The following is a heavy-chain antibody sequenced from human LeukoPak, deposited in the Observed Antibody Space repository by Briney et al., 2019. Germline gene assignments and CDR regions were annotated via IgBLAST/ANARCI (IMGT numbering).Heavy chain of an antibody. J-gene: IGHJ6*03. V-gene: IGHV1-69*05. CDR1: GGTFSSYA. D-gene: IGHD2-2*03. Sequence: SVKVSCKASGGTFSSYAISWVRQAPGQGLEWMGGIIPIFGTANYAQKFQGRVTITTDESTSTAYMELSSLRSEDTAVYYCARVGGYCSSTSCSDYYYYYYMDVWGKGTTVTVSS. CDR3: ARVGGYCSSTSCSDYYYYYYMDV. CDR2: IIPIFGTA.